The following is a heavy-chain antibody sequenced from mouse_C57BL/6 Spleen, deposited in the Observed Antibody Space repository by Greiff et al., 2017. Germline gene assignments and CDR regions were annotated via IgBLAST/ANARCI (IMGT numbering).Heavy chain of an antibody. D-gene: IGHD2-5*01. Sequence: VQLQQPGAELVKPGASVKMSCKASGYTFTSYWITWVKQRPGQGLEWIGDIYPGSGSTNYNEKFKSKATLTVDTSSSTAYMQLSSLTSEDSAGYYCARYWSKYGAMDYWGQGTSVTVSS. CDR2: IYPGSGST. J-gene: IGHJ4*01. V-gene: IGHV1-55*01. CDR1: GYTFTSYW. CDR3: ARYWSKYGAMDY.